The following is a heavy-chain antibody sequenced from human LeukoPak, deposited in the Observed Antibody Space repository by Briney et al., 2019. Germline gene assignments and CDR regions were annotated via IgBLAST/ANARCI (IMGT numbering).Heavy chain of an antibody. D-gene: IGHD6-13*01. CDR2: ISGSGGST. CDR3: AKDVGSSSWYIGYYYYYGMDA. Sequence: PGASLRLSCAASGFTFSSYAMSWVRQAPGKGLEWDSAISGSGGSTYYADSVKGRFTTSRDNSKNTLYLQMTSLRAEYTAVYCCAKDVGSSSWYIGYYYYYGMDAGGQGTTSTVS. J-gene: IGHJ6*02. V-gene: IGHV3-23*01. CDR1: GFTFSSYA.